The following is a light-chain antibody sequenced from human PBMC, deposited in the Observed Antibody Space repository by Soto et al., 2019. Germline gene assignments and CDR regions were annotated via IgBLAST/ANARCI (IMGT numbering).Light chain of an antibody. CDR2: LGS. CDR1: QGVLHSNGYNY. V-gene: IGKV2-28*01. CDR3: MQGKQAPPT. Sequence: DILMTQSPLARPVTPAEACSSSCVSSQGVLHSNGYNYLDWYLQKPGQSPQVLIYLGSNRASGVPDRFSGSGSGTDFTLKISRVEAEDVGVYYCMQGKQAPPTFGQGTRLEIK. J-gene: IGKJ5*01.